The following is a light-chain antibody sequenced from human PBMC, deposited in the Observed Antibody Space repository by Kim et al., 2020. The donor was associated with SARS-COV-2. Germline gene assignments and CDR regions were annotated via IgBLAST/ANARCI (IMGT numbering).Light chain of an antibody. CDR3: NSRDSSGNHLGV. Sequence: LGQTVRITCQGDSLRSYYASWYKQKPGQATVLVIYGKNNRPSGIPDRVSGSSSGNTASLTITGAQAEDEADYYCNSRDSSGNHLGVFGGGTKLTV. CDR2: GKN. CDR1: SLRSYY. V-gene: IGLV3-19*01. J-gene: IGLJ3*02.